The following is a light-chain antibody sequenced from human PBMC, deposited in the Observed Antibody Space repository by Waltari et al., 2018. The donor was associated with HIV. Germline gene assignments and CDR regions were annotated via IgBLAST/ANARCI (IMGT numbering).Light chain of an antibody. CDR3: DSHTNTFTRG. V-gene: IGLV2-14*01. CDR1: SSAVCGFDF. CDR2: DVN. Sequence: QSALTQPASVSGSPGQSITIPCTGTSSAVCGFDFVSWYQQFPGKAPKVVIYDVNNRPSGVSDRFSGSKSGNTASLTISGLQAEDEADYYCDSHTNTFTRGFGTGTRVTVL. J-gene: IGLJ1*01.